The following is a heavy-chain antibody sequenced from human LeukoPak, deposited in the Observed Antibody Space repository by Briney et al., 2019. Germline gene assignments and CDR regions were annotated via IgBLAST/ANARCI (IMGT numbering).Heavy chain of an antibody. CDR1: GFTFSGYW. Sequence: GGSLRLSCAASGFTFSGYWMTWVRQAPGKGLEYVVNIKEDGSEKYYVDSVKGRFTISRDNTKNSLYLQMTSLRGDDTAVYYCVRDCGFHTFDYWGQGTLVTVSS. CDR2: IKEDGSEK. D-gene: IGHD2-21*01. J-gene: IGHJ4*02. V-gene: IGHV3-7*05. CDR3: VRDCGFHTFDY.